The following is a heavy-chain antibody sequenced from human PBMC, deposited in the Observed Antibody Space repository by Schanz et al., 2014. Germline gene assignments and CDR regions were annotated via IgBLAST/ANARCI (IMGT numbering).Heavy chain of an antibody. CDR2: IVPIAGIT. CDR3: ARGRGCTGGSCYSWFDL. Sequence: QVQLVQSGAEVKKPGSSVKVSCKASGGTFSSFGINWVRQAPGQGLEWMGRIVPIAGITNYAQRFQGRVTITADKSSDTSYMELSSLRSEDTAVYYCARGRGCTGGSCYSWFDLWGQGTLVTVAS. D-gene: IGHD2-15*01. J-gene: IGHJ5*02. CDR1: GGTFSSFG. V-gene: IGHV1-69*04.